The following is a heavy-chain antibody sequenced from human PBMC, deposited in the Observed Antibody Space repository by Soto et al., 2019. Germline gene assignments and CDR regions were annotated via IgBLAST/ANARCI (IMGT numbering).Heavy chain of an antibody. J-gene: IGHJ4*02. V-gene: IGHV3-33*01. CDR3: ARESRYSSSWYGY. CDR2: IWYDGSNK. Sequence: GSLRLSCAASGFTFSSYGMHWVRQAPGKGLEWVAVIWYDGSNKYYADSVKGRFTISRDNSKNTLYLQMNSLRAEDTAVYYCARESRYSSSWYGYWGQGTLVTVSS. CDR1: GFTFSSYG. D-gene: IGHD6-13*01.